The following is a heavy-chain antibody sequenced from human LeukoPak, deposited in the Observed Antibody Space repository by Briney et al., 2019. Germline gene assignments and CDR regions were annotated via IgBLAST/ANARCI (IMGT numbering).Heavy chain of an antibody. J-gene: IGHJ6*02. CDR1: GFTFSDYH. CDR2: ISSSGNPI. D-gene: IGHD3-10*01. CDR3: ARSTDGSGSYYYYAMDV. Sequence: GGSLRLSCTASGFTFSDYHMSWIRQAPGRGLEWVSYISSSGNPIHYADSVRGRFTISRDNAKNSLYLHMNSLRAEDAAVYYCARSTDGSGSYYYYAMDVWGQGTTVTVSS. V-gene: IGHV3-11*01.